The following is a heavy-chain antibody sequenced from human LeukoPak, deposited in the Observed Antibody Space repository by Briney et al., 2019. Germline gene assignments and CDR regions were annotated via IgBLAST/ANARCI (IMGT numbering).Heavy chain of an antibody. V-gene: IGHV3-23*01. CDR3: ARAPWDYYYDSLHYFDY. CDR1: GFTFSSYA. D-gene: IGHD3-22*01. CDR2: ISGSGGST. J-gene: IGHJ4*02. Sequence: GGSLRLSCAASGFTFSSYAMSWVRQAPGKGLEWVSAISGSGGSTYYADSVKGRFIISRDNSKNTLYLQVNSLRAEDTAVYYCARAPWDYYYDSLHYFDYWGQGTLVTVSS.